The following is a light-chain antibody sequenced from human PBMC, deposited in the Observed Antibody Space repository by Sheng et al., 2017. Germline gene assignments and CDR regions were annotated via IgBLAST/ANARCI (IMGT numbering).Light chain of an antibody. V-gene: IGKV1-39*01. CDR1: QSINFF. CDR2: AAS. J-gene: IGKJ4*01. CDR3: LQSYGSLT. Sequence: DIQMAQSQSSLSASVGDTVTITCRASQSINFFLNWYQQKPGKAPKLLIYAASSLQSGVPSRFSGSGSETDFTLTIRSLQPEDFATYYCLQSYGSLTFGGGTKVEIK.